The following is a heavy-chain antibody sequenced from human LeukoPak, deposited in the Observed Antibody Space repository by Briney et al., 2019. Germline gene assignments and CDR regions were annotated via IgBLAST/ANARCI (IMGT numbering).Heavy chain of an antibody. CDR1: GFTFSNAW. V-gene: IGHV3-15*05. D-gene: IGHD3-10*01. CDR2: IRSKTDGGTT. CDR3: ARGFGGVGDWYFDF. J-gene: IGHJ2*01. Sequence: GGSLRLSCAASGFTFSNAWMSWVRQAPGKGLEWVGRIRSKTDGGTTDYAAPVKGRFTISRDKAKNTLYLQMDSLRAEDTAVYYCARGFGGVGDWYFDFWGRGTLVTVSS.